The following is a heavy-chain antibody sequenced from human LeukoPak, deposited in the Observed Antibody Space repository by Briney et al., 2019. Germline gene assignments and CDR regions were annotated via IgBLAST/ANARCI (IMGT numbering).Heavy chain of an antibody. CDR3: AKRAYFGSALHYYFDY. J-gene: IGHJ4*02. CDR1: GFTFSSYA. CDR2: ISASGGNQ. Sequence: PGGSLRLSCAASGFTFSSYAMSWVRQAPGKGLEWVSSISASGGNQYYADSVKGRFSISRDNSKNTLYLQMNSLRADDTAVYYCAKRAYFGSALHYYFDYWGQGTLVTVSS. V-gene: IGHV3-23*01. D-gene: IGHD3-10*01.